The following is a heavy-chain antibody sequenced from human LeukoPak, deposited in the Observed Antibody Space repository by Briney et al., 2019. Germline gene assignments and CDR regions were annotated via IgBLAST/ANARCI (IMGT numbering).Heavy chain of an antibody. D-gene: IGHD2-15*01. CDR2: IIPIFGTA. Sequence: SVKVSCKTSGYTFTSYAISWVRQAPGQGLEWMGGIIPIFGTANYAQKFQGRVTITADESTSTAYMELSSLRSEDTAVCYCASATEGLYCSGGSCYFNYYYYGMDVWGQGTTVTVSS. V-gene: IGHV1-69*13. CDR1: GYTFTSYA. CDR3: ASATEGLYCSGGSCYFNYYYYGMDV. J-gene: IGHJ6*02.